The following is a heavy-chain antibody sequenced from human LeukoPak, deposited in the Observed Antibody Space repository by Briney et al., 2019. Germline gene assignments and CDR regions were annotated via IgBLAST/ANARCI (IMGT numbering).Heavy chain of an antibody. J-gene: IGHJ6*03. Sequence: GGSLRLSCAASGFTVSSNYMSWVRQAPGKGLEWVSVIYSGGSTYYAGSVKGRFTISRDNSKNTLYLQMNSLRAEDTAVYYCASSWSYYMDVWGKGTTVTVSS. CDR3: ASSWSYYMDV. V-gene: IGHV3-53*01. CDR2: IYSGGST. CDR1: GFTVSSNY. D-gene: IGHD6-13*01.